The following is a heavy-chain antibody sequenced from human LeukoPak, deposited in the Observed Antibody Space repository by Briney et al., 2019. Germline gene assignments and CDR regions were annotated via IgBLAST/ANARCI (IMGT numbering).Heavy chain of an antibody. CDR1: GYTFTSYY. CDR3: ARGYYMDV. CDR2: INPSGGST. V-gene: IGHV1-46*01. Sequence: GASVKVSCKASGYTFTSYYMHWVRQAPGQGLEWMGIINPSGGSTSYAQKFQGRVTITRNTSISTAYMELSSLRSEDRAVYYCARGYYMDVWGKGTTVTVSS. J-gene: IGHJ6*03.